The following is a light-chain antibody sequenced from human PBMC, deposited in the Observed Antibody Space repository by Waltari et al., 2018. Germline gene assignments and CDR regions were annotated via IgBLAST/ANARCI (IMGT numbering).Light chain of an antibody. Sequence: YVLTQPPSVSVDPGKTARLTCGGDNIGSKSVNWYQQKPGQAPVLVMFYDSDRPPGIPERCSGSNSGNTATLTISWVEAGDEADYHCQVWDDVTDSGVFGGGTKLTVL. CDR3: QVWDDVTDSGV. V-gene: IGLV3-21*04. J-gene: IGLJ3*02. CDR2: YDS. CDR1: NIGSKS.